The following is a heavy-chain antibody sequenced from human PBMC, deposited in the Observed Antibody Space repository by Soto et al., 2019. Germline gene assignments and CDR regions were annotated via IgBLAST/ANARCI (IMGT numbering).Heavy chain of an antibody. CDR1: GGSISSGGYY. Sequence: SETLSLTCTVSGGSISSGGYYWSWIRQHPGKGLEWIGYIYYSGSTYYNPSLKSRVTISVDTSKNQLSLKLSSVTAADTAVYYCARDNLWSLTPGFDPWGQGTLVTVSS. J-gene: IGHJ5*02. CDR2: IYYSGST. CDR3: ARDNLWSLTPGFDP. D-gene: IGHD3-3*01. V-gene: IGHV4-31*03.